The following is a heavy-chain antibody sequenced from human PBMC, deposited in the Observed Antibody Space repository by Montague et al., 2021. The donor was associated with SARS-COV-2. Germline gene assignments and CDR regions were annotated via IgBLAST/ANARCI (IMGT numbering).Heavy chain of an antibody. CDR3: ARERQDSSGWSTYWYFDL. Sequence: SLRLSCAASGFTFSSYWMSWVRQAPGKGLEWVANIEEDGSEKYYMDSVKGRFTISRDNAKNSLSLQMNSLRAEYTAVYYCARERQDSSGWSTYWYFDLWGRGTLVTVSS. CDR2: IEEDGSEK. J-gene: IGHJ2*01. D-gene: IGHD6-19*01. V-gene: IGHV3-7*01. CDR1: GFTFSSYW.